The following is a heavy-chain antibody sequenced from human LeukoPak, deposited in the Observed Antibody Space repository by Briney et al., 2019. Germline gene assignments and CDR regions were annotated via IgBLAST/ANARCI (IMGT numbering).Heavy chain of an antibody. V-gene: IGHV2-5*02. D-gene: IGHD1-26*01. J-gene: IGHJ5*02. CDR3: AHNPPERHYFDP. CDR2: TYWGDDK. Sequence: SGPTLVNPTQTLTLTCTFSGFSLSTGVAVGWIRQPPGKALEFLALTYWGDDKRYSPSLRTRLTITKDTSKDQVVLTMTDMDPVDTATYYCAHNPPERHYFDPWGQGTLVIVSS. CDR1: GFSLSTGVA.